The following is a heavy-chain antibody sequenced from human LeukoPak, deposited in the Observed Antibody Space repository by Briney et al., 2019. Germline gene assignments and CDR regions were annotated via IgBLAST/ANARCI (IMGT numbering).Heavy chain of an antibody. Sequence: GGSLRLSCAASGFSFGSFWMTWIRQAPGKGLEWVGNINEDGSQTNYIDSVTGRFTISRDNTKDSLYLQMNSLRAEDTAVYFCVRDVGYFHFDSWGQGILVTVSS. CDR3: VRDVGYFHFDS. CDR2: INEDGSQT. J-gene: IGHJ4*02. D-gene: IGHD1-1*01. V-gene: IGHV3-7*01. CDR1: GFSFGSFW.